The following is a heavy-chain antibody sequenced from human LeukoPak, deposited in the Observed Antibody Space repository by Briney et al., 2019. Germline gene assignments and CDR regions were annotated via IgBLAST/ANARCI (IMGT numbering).Heavy chain of an antibody. J-gene: IGHJ3*02. Sequence: PGGSLRLSCAASGFTFDDYAMHWVRQAPGEGLEWVSGISWNSGSIGYADSVKGRFTISRDNAKNSLYLQMNSLRAEDMALYYCAKAGSSGYYFDAFDIWGQGTMVTVSS. CDR3: AKAGSSGYYFDAFDI. D-gene: IGHD3-22*01. V-gene: IGHV3-9*03. CDR1: GFTFDDYA. CDR2: ISWNSGSI.